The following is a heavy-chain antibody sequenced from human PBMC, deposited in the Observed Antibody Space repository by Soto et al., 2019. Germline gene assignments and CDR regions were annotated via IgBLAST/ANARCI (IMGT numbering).Heavy chain of an antibody. V-gene: IGHV3-7*01. CDR2: IKQDGSEK. CDR1: GFTVCSYW. J-gene: IGHJ4*01. Sequence: PEGALALLWAASGFTVCSYWMSWVRQAPGKGLEWVAKIKQDGSEKYYVDSVKGRFTISRDNAKNSLYLQMNSLRAEDTAVYYCARDHPFLAYFDYWGHVTLFTAPS. CDR3: ARDHPFLAYFDY.